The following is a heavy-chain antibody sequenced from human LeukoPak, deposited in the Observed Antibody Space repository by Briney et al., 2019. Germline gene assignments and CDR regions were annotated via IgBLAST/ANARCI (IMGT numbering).Heavy chain of an antibody. J-gene: IGHJ4*02. CDR1: GYTFTNYG. CDR3: ARGRSTGYPYYFEY. D-gene: IGHD5-12*01. V-gene: IGHV1-8*03. Sequence: ASVKVSCKASGYTFTNYGVSWVRQATGQGLEWMGWMNPNSGSTGYAQKFQGRVTITRNTSISTAYMELSGLRSEDTAVYYCARGRSTGYPYYFEYWGQGTLVTVSS. CDR2: MNPNSGST.